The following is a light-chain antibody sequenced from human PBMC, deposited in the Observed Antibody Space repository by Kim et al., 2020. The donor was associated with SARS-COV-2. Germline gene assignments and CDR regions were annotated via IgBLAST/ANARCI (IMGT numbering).Light chain of an antibody. V-gene: IGLV3-21*04. CDR2: YDS. J-gene: IGLJ2*01. CDR1: SIGSKS. CDR3: QVWDSSSDHRVV. Sequence: SYELTQPPAVSVAPGKTARITCGGISIGSKSVHWYQQKPGQAPVLVISYDSDRPSGIPERFSGSNSGNTATLTISRVEAGDEADYYCQVWDSSSDHRVVFGGGTQLIVL.